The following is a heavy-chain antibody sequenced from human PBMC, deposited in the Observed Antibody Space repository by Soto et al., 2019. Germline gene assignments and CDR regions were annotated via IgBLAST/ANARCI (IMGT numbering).Heavy chain of an antibody. V-gene: IGHV1-69*12. J-gene: IGHJ5*02. D-gene: IGHD2-15*01. CDR2: IIPIFGTA. Sequence: QVQLVQSGAEVKKPGSSVKVSCKASGGTFSSYAISWVRQAPGQGLEWMGGIIPIFGTANYAQKFQGRVTITADESTSTAYMELSSLRSEDTGVYYCARPYCSGGSCYFWFDPWGQGTLVTVSS. CDR3: ARPYCSGGSCYFWFDP. CDR1: GGTFSSYA.